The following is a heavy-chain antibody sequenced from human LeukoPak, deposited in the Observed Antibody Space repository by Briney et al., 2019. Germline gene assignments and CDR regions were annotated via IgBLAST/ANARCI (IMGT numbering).Heavy chain of an antibody. CDR3: ARTPSAFDI. V-gene: IGHV3-11*01. CDR2: SSSSCSTI. J-gene: IGHJ3*02. Sequence: GGSLTLSCAASGFTFSDYYMSWIRQPPGKGLEWVSYSSSSCSTIYYADSVKGRFTISRDNAKNSLYLQMNSLRAEDTAVYCCARTPSAFDIWGQGTMVTVSS. CDR1: GFTFSDYY.